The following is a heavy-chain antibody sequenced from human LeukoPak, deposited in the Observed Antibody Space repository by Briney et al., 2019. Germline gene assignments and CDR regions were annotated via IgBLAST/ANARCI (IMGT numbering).Heavy chain of an antibody. Sequence: SETPSLTCTVSGYSISSGYYWGWIRQPPGKGLEWMGTIYHSGSTYYNPSLKSRVTISVDTSKNQFSLKLSSVTAADTAVYYCAKTVTVTTSAFDIWGQGTMVTVSS. CDR1: GYSISSGYY. CDR2: IYHSGST. CDR3: AKTVTVTTSAFDI. D-gene: IGHD4-17*01. J-gene: IGHJ3*02. V-gene: IGHV4-38-2*02.